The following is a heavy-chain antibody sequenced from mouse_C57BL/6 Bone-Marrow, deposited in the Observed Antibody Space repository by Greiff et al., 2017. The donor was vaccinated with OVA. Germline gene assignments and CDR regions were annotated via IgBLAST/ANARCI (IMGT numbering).Heavy chain of an antibody. CDR2: IHPNSGST. V-gene: IGHV1-64*01. D-gene: IGHD2-2*01. CDR3: AIPLWLRLYYVDY. J-gene: IGHJ2*01. CDR1: GYTFTSYW. Sequence: QVQLQQPGAELVKPGASVKLSCKASGYTFTSYWMHWVKQRPGQGLEWIGMIHPNSGSTNYNEKFKSKATLTVDKSSSTAYMQLSSLTSEDSAVYYCAIPLWLRLYYVDYWGQGTTLTVSS.